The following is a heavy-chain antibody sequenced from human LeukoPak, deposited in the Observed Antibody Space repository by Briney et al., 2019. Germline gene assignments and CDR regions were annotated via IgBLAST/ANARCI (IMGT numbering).Heavy chain of an antibody. J-gene: IGHJ3*02. D-gene: IGHD2-15*01. CDR2: IYSGGST. CDR1: GFTVSSNY. Sequence: PGGSLILSCAASGFTVSSNYMSWVRQAQGKGLEWVSVIYSGGSTYYADSVKGRFTISRDNSKNTLYLQMNSLRAEDTAVYYCARYCSGGSCYLTPDAFDIWGQGTMVTVSS. CDR3: ARYCSGGSCYLTPDAFDI. V-gene: IGHV3-66*01.